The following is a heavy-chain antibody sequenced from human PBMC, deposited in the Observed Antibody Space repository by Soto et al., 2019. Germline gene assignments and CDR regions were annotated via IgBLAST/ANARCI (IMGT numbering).Heavy chain of an antibody. CDR3: AGGYGSGSLAFAI. V-gene: IGHV1-46*01. CDR1: GYTVTSYY. D-gene: IGHD3-10*01. CDR2: INPSGGST. Sequence: APVKVSCKASGYTVTSYYMHWVRPAPGQGLEWMGIINPSGGSTSYAQKFQGRVTMTRDTSTSTVYMELSSLRSEDTAVYYCAGGYGSGSLAFAIWGQGTMVTVSS. J-gene: IGHJ3*02.